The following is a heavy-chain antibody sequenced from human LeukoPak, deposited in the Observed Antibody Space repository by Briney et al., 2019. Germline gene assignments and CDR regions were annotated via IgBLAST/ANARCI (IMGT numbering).Heavy chain of an antibody. Sequence: GGSLRLSCAASGFTFSSYTMNWVRQAPGKGLEWVSSLSGTGRYIYYADLMKGRFTISRDNAKNSLYLQMNGLRAEDTAVYYCARDSGYSYGPVAFDIWGQGTMVTVSS. J-gene: IGHJ3*02. V-gene: IGHV3-21*04. CDR3: ARDSGYSYGPVAFDI. CDR2: LSGTGRYI. CDR1: GFTFSSYT. D-gene: IGHD5-18*01.